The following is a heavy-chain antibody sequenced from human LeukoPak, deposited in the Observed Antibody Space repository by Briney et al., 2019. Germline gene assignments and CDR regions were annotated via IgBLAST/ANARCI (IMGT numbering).Heavy chain of an antibody. D-gene: IGHD3-10*01. CDR1: GFTFSSYA. Sequence: PGGSLRLSCAASGFTFSSYALHWVRQAPGKGLEWVAVISNDGSNKYYADSVKGRFTISRDSSKNTLYLEMNSLRAEDTAVYYCARDPQYYYGSGSYYPYYFDYWGQGTLVTVSS. CDR2: ISNDGSNK. J-gene: IGHJ4*02. V-gene: IGHV3-30-3*01. CDR3: ARDPQYYYGSGSYYPYYFDY.